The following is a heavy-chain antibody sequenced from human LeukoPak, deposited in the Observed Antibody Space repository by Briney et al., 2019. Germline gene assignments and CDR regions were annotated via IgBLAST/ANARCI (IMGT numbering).Heavy chain of an antibody. CDR1: GYTFTSYA. CDR3: ASAHIRSRIAVADTGPKYFQH. V-gene: IGHV1-3*01. J-gene: IGHJ1*01. D-gene: IGHD6-19*01. CDR2: INAGNGNT. Sequence: ASVEVSCKASGYTFTSYAMHWVRQAPGQRLEWMGWINAGNGNTKYSQKFQGRVTITRDTSASTAYMELSSLRSEDTAVYYCASAHIRSRIAVADTGPKYFQHWGQGTLVTVSS.